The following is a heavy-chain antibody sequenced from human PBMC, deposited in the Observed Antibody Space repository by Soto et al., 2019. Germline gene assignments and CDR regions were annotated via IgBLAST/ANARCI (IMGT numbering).Heavy chain of an antibody. CDR3: TTDDPIIRN. V-gene: IGHV3-15*01. D-gene: IGHD3-3*02. CDR2: IKSKVDSATT. CDR1: GFTFSNAW. J-gene: IGHJ4*01. Sequence: PGGSLRLSFAASGFTFSNAWMSWVRQAPGKGLEWVGRIKSKVDSATTDYAAPVKGRFSISRDDSRNTLYLQMNSLKIEDTAVYYCTTDDPIIRNWGQGTLVTVS.